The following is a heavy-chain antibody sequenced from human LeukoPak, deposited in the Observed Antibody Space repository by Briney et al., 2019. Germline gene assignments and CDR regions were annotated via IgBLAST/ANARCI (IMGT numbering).Heavy chain of an antibody. V-gene: IGHV1-69*13. CDR1: GGTFSSYA. Sequence: SVKVSCKASGGTFSSYAISWVRQAPGQRLEWMGGIIPIFGTANYAQKFQGRVTITADESTSTAYMELSSLRSEDTAVYYCAGDSDYYYYGMDVWGQGTTVTVSS. CDR3: AGDSDYYYYGMDV. J-gene: IGHJ6*02. CDR2: IIPIFGTA.